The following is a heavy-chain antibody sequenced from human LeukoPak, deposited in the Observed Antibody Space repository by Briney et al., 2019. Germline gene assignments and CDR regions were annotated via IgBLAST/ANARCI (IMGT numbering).Heavy chain of an antibody. D-gene: IGHD6-13*01. CDR1: GFTFSSYA. CDR3: ARGGQQLVRLAYYYYMDV. CDR2: ISYDGSNK. V-gene: IGHV3-30*04. Sequence: GGSLRLSCAASGFTFSSYAMHWVRQAPGKGLEWVAVISYDGSNKYYADSVKGRFTISRDNSKNTLYLQMNSLRAEDTAVYYCARGGQQLVRLAYYYYMDVWGKGTTVTISS. J-gene: IGHJ6*03.